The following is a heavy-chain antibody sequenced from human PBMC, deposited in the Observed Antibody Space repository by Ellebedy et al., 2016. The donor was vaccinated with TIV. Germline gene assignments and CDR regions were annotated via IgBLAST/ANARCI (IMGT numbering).Heavy chain of an antibody. D-gene: IGHD3-3*01. CDR2: ISSSSSTI. V-gene: IGHV3-48*02. CDR1: GFTFSSYS. J-gene: IGHJ6*02. CDR3: ARDGLGWGGYLTRYYYGMDV. Sequence: GESLKISCAASGFTFSSYSMNWVRQAPGKGLEWVSYISSSSSTIYYADSVKGRLTISKYNAKNSLYLQMNSLRDEDTAVYYCARDGLGWGGYLTRYYYGMDVWGQGTTVTVSS.